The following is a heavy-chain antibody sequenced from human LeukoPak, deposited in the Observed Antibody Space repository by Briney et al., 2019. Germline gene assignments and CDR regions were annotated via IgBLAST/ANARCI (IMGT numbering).Heavy chain of an antibody. CDR2: ISAYNGNT. V-gene: IGHV1-18*01. D-gene: IGHD3-22*01. J-gene: IGHJ4*02. Sequence: ASVKVSCKASGYTFTSYGISWARQAPGQGLEWMGWISAYNGNTNYAQKLQGRVTMTTDTSTSTAYMELRSLRSDDTAVYYCARLGNRGITMIYNFDYWGQGTLVTVSS. CDR1: GYTFTSYG. CDR3: ARLGNRGITMIYNFDY.